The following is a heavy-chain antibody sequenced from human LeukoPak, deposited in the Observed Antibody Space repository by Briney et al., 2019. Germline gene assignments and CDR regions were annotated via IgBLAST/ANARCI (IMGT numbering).Heavy chain of an antibody. Sequence: GESLKISCKGSGYSFTSYWIGWVRQMPGKGLGWMGIIHPGDSDTRYSPSFQGQVTISADKSISTAYLQWSSLKASDTAMYYCARSRYRTDFDYWGQGTLVTVSS. D-gene: IGHD2-2*01. CDR2: IHPGDSDT. CDR3: ARSRYRTDFDY. V-gene: IGHV5-51*01. J-gene: IGHJ4*02. CDR1: GYSFTSYW.